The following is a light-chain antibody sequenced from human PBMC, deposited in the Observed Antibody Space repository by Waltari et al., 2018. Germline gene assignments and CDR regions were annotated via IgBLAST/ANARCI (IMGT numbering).Light chain of an antibody. CDR2: WAS. CDR1: QSVLYSSNNKNY. Sequence: DIVMTQSPASLAASLGERATINCKSRQSVLYSSNNKNYLAWYQQKPGQPPKLLIYWASTRESGVPDRFSGSGSGTDFTLTISSLQAEDVAVYYCQQYYSSPQTFGQGTKVEIK. J-gene: IGKJ1*01. CDR3: QQYYSSPQT. V-gene: IGKV4-1*01.